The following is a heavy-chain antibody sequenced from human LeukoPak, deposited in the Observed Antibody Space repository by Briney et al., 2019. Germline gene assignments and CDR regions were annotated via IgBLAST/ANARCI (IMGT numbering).Heavy chain of an antibody. J-gene: IGHJ4*02. CDR3: ARVHYGDLDY. CDR2: IYHSGST. Sequence: PSETLSLTCAVSGGSISSGDYSWSWIRQPPGKGLEWIGYIYHSGSTYYNPSLKSRVTISVDRSKNQFSLKLSSVTAADTAVYYCARVHYGDLDYWGQGTLVTVSS. D-gene: IGHD4-17*01. CDR1: GGSISSGDYS. V-gene: IGHV4-30-2*01.